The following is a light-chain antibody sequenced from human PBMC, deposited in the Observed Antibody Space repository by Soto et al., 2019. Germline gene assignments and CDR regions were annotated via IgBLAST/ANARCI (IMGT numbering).Light chain of an antibody. CDR2: AAS. J-gene: IGKJ1*01. V-gene: IGKV3D-15*01. CDR3: QQYNNWWT. CDR1: ETVRSN. Sequence: VIAHSPGTLSVSPGERATLPFRASETVRSNLAWYQQKPGQAPRLLIYAASTRATGIPARFIGNGSGTEFTLTISSLQSEDFAVYYCQQYNNWWTFGQGTKVDI.